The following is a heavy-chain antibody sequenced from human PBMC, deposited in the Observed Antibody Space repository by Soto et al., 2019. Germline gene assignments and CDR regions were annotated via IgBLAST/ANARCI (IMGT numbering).Heavy chain of an antibody. J-gene: IGHJ6*02. CDR3: ARAAPTGISLVHYYYYGMDV. CDR2: IIPIFGTA. CDR1: GGTFSSYA. V-gene: IGHV1-69*13. Sequence: SVKVSCKASGGTFSSYAISWVRQAPGQGLEWMGGIIPIFGTANYAQKFQGRVTITADESTSTAYMELSSLRSEDTAVYYCARAAPTGISLVHYYYYGMDVWGQGTTDTVSS. D-gene: IGHD3-10*01.